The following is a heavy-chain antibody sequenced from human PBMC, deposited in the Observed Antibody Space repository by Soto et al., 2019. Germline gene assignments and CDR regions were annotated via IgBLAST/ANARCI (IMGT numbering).Heavy chain of an antibody. J-gene: IGHJ6*02. V-gene: IGHV3-53*04. CDR3: ARVDRRGYSGKDPPPLYYYGMDV. D-gene: IGHD5-12*01. CDR2: LYSDGRT. Sequence: EVQLVESGGGLVQSGDSLRLSCVASGFTVSSNYMSWVRQAPGKGLEWVSYLYSDGRTFYADSVKGRFTVSRLNSKNTLYHQNNSLRPEDTALYYCARVDRRGYSGKDPPPLYYYGMDVWGQGTTVTVSS. CDR1: GFTVSSNY.